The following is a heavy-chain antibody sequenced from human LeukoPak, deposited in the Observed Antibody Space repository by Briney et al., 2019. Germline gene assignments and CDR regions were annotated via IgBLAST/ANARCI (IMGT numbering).Heavy chain of an antibody. D-gene: IGHD3-9*01. J-gene: IGHJ6*02. Sequence: PGGSLRLSCAASGFTFSSYWMSWVRQAPGKGLEWVAHIKQDGSEKYYVDSVKGRFTISRDNAKNSLYLQMNSLRAEDTAVYYCARDDYDILTGYYPLPSYGMDVWGQGTTVTVSS. V-gene: IGHV3-7*01. CDR2: IKQDGSEK. CDR3: ARDDYDILTGYYPLPSYGMDV. CDR1: GFTFSSYW.